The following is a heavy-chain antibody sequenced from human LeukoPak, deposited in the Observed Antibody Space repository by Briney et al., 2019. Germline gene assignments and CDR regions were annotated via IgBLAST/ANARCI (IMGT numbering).Heavy chain of an antibody. CDR3: AREDYYHSSGPWIDY. V-gene: IGHV4-38-2*02. D-gene: IGHD3-22*01. CDR2: IYHSGST. Sequence: SETLSLTCTVSGYSISSGYYWGWIRQPPGKGLEWIGSIYHSGSTYYNPSLKSRVTISVDTFKNQFSLKLSSVTAADTAVYYCAREDYYHSSGPWIDYWRQGTLVTVSP. J-gene: IGHJ4*02. CDR1: GYSISSGYY.